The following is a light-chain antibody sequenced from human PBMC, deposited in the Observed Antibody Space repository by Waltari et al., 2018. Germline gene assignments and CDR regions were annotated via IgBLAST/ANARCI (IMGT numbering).Light chain of an antibody. Sequence: AIQLTPSPSSLSASVGDRVTITCRASQGISSALAWYQQKPGKAPKLLIYAASSLESGVPSRFSGSGSGTDCTLTISSLQPEDFATYYCQQFNSYPTFGGGTKVEIK. V-gene: IGKV1-13*02. CDR1: QGISSA. CDR2: AAS. CDR3: QQFNSYPT. J-gene: IGKJ4*01.